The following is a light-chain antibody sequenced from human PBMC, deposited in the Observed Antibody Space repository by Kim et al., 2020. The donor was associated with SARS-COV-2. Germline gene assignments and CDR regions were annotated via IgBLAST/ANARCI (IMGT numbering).Light chain of an antibody. V-gene: IGKV3-11*01. CDR1: QGINNY. CDR2: DAS. Sequence: EIGLTQSPVTLSLSPGERATLSCRASQGINNYLAWYQQKPGQAPRLLIYDASNRATGIPARFSGSGSGTDFTLTISSLEPEDFALYYCQQRSKWPLTFGGGTKVDIK. CDR3: QQRSKWPLT. J-gene: IGKJ4*01.